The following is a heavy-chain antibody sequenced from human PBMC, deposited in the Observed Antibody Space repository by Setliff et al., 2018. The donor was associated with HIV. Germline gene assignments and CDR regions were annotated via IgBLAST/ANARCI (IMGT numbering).Heavy chain of an antibody. V-gene: IGHV4-39*07. D-gene: IGHD3-10*01. CDR3: ARILWFGEETVDY. J-gene: IGHJ4*02. Sequence: PSETLSLTCTVSGGSINSTSYYWGWIRQPPGKGLEWIGNIYYSGSTYYNPSLKSRVTISVDTSKNQFSLKLSSVTAADTAVYYCARILWFGEETVDYWGQGTQVTVSS. CDR1: GGSINSTSYY. CDR2: IYYSGST.